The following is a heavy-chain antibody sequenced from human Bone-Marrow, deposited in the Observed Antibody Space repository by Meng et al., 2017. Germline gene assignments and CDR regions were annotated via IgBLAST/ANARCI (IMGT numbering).Heavy chain of an antibody. Sequence: SETLSLTCTVSGGSISSSSYYWGWIRQPPGKGLEWIGSIYYSGSTYYNPSLKSRVTISVDTSKNQFSLKLSSVTAADTAVYYCARSVGLATIPYWGQGTLVT. J-gene: IGHJ4*02. CDR3: ARSVGLATIPY. V-gene: IGHV4-39*07. D-gene: IGHD5-24*01. CDR2: IYYSGST. CDR1: GGSISSSSYY.